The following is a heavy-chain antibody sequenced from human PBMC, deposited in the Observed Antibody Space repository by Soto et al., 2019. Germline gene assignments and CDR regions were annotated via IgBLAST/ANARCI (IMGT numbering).Heavy chain of an antibody. CDR2: MLHSGTT. CDR1: GGSISSSNW. D-gene: IGHD4-17*01. CDR3: ARTNGDLISFDY. J-gene: IGHJ4*02. Sequence: SETLSFTCAVSGGSISSSNWWSWVRQPPGRGLEWIGEMLHSGTTSYNPSLKSRVTISVDKSKNQFSLNVRSVTAADTAVYFCARTNGDLISFDYWGQGTPVTVSS. V-gene: IGHV4-4*02.